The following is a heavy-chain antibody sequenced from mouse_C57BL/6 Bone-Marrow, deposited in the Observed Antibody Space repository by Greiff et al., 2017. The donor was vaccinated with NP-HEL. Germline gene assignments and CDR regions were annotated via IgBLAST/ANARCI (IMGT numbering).Heavy chain of an antibody. J-gene: IGHJ4*01. CDR3: ARRLRPFYYAMDY. CDR1: GYTFTDYY. CDR2: INPNNGGT. V-gene: IGHV1-26*01. D-gene: IGHD1-2*01. Sequence: VQLQQSGPELVKPGASVKISCKASGYTFTDYYMNWVKQSHGKSLEWIGDINPNNGGTSYNQKFKGKATLTVDKSSSTAYMELRSLTSEDSAVYYCARRLRPFYYAMDYWGQGTSVTVSS.